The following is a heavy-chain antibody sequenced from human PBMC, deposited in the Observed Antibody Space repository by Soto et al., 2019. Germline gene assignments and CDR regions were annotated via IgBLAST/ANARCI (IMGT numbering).Heavy chain of an antibody. CDR2: ISSSSSTL. D-gene: IGHD6-13*01. CDR1: GFTFSSYS. V-gene: IGHV3-48*02. Sequence: EVQLVESGGGLVQPGGSLRLSCAASGFTFSSYSMNWVRQAPGKGLEWVSYISSSSSTLYYADSVKGRFTISRDNAKNSLYLQMNSLRDEDTAVYYCAREAAAGYLNWFDPWGQGTLVTVSS. J-gene: IGHJ5*02. CDR3: AREAAAGYLNWFDP.